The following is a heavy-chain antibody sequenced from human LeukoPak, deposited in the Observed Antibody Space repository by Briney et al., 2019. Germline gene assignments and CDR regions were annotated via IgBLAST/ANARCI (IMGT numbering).Heavy chain of an antibody. D-gene: IGHD3-9*01. J-gene: IGHJ4*02. CDR3: ARGNILTGYEY. V-gene: IGHV3-13*04. CDR1: GFTFSSYD. Sequence: GGSLRLSCAASGFTFSSYDMHWVRQSTGKGLEWVSAIGFAGDTYYAGSVKGRFTISRENAKNSLYLQMNSPRAGDTAVYYCARGNILTGYEYWGQGTLVTVSS. CDR2: IGFAGDT.